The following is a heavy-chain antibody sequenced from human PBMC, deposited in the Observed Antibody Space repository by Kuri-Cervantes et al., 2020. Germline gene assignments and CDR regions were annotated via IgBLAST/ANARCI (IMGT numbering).Heavy chain of an antibody. J-gene: IGHJ3*02. Sequence: GGSLRPSCAASAFTLSSYGMHWVRQAPGKGLEWVAVIWYDGSNKYYADSVKGRFTISRDNAKNSLYLQMNSLGAEDTAVYYCARGYCSGGSCYGAFDIWGQGTMVTVSS. CDR2: IWYDGSNK. V-gene: IGHV3-33*01. CDR1: AFTLSSYG. D-gene: IGHD2-15*01. CDR3: ARGYCSGGSCYGAFDI.